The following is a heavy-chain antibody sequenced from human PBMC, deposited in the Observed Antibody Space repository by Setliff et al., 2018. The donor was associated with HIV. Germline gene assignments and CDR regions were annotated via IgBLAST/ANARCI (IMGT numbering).Heavy chain of an antibody. D-gene: IGHD6-19*01. V-gene: IGHV4-39*01. CDR2: IDCGSI. Sequence: SETLSLTCTISGDSINRCGHVWGWIRQPPGKTLEWIGNIDCGSIYYNASVQSRLTISIDMSKNHLLLHLKSVAAAGTAVYYCASRGPDSAWSFDKWGPGILGTVSS. CDR3: ASRGPDSAWSFDK. CDR1: GDSINRCGHV. J-gene: IGHJ4*02.